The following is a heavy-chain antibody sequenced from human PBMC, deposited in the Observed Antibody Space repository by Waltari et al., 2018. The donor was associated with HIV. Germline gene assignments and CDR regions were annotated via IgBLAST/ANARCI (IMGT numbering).Heavy chain of an antibody. J-gene: IGHJ6*02. CDR2: IWAYDGNT. D-gene: IGHD3-10*01. Sequence: QVQLMQSGREMRRPGASVKISCRAGGFDLTSHGITWVRRAPGQGLGGVGGIWAYDGNTDIARRFKERSSLTADTSTTTAFLEVRNLRVDDTATYYCVRGGGTWLQETHYYKGLDVWGQGTTVIVSS. CDR3: VRGGGTWLQETHYYKGLDV. CDR1: GFDLTSHG. V-gene: IGHV1-18*01.